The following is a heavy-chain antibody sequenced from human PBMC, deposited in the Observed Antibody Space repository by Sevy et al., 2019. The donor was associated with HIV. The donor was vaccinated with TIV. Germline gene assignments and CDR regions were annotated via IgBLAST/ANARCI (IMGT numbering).Heavy chain of an antibody. CDR2: ISYDGSNK. J-gene: IGHJ6*02. D-gene: IGHD1-1*01. CDR1: GFTFSSYA. CDR3: ARDSTGSSEASYYYGMDV. Sequence: GGSLRLSCAASGFTFSSYAMHWVRQAPGKGLEWVAVISYDGSNKYYADSVKGRFTISRDNSKNTLYLQMNSLRAEDTAVYYCARDSTGSSEASYYYGMDVWGQGTTVTVSS. V-gene: IGHV3-30*04.